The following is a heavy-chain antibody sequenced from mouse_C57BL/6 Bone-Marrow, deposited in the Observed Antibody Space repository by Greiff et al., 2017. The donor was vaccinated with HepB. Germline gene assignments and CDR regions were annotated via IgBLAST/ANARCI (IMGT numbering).Heavy chain of an antibody. CDR2: IDPENGDT. J-gene: IGHJ2*01. CDR3: TTRSNYYGSSFFDY. Sequence: EVNVVESGAELVRPGASVKLSCTASGFNIKDDYMHWVKQRPEQGLEWIGWIDPENGDTEYASKFQGKATITADTSSNTAYLQLSSLTSEDTAVYYCTTRSNYYGSSFFDYWGQGTTLTVSS. V-gene: IGHV14-4*01. CDR1: GFNIKDDY. D-gene: IGHD1-1*01.